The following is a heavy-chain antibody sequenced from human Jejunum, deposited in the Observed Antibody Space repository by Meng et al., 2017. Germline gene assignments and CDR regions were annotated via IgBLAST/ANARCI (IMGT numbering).Heavy chain of an antibody. J-gene: IGHJ1*01. CDR2: ISGSGEST. V-gene: IGHV3-23*01. CDR1: GFTFSSYG. Sequence: GGSLRLSCAASGFTFSSYGMTWVRQAPGKGLDWVSLISGSGESTFYADSVKGRFTISRDNSKNMVYLQMTSLRGEDTAVYYCANMVSSGFAGHWGQGTLVTVSS. D-gene: IGHD3-22*01. CDR3: ANMVSSGFAGH.